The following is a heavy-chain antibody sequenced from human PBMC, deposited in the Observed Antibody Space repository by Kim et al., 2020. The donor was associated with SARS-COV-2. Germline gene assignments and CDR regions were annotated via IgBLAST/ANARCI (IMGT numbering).Heavy chain of an antibody. V-gene: IGHV3-30*02. D-gene: IGHD2-8*02. CDR3: ANDLVVWDYGMDV. Sequence: YYAESVKGRFTISQDNSQNTLYLQMNSLRAEDTAVYYCANDLVVWDYGMDVWGQGTTVTVSS. J-gene: IGHJ6*02.